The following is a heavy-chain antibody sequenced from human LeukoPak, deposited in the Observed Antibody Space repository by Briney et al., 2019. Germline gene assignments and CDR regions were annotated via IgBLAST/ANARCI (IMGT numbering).Heavy chain of an antibody. Sequence: GGSLRLSCAASGFNFDDYAMHWVRQAPGKGLEWVSGISWNSGSKGYADSVKGRFTISRDNAKNSLFLQMDSLRAEDTAVYYCARDPGRVRGVLGFDYWGQGIPVTVSS. J-gene: IGHJ4*02. V-gene: IGHV3-9*01. CDR1: GFNFDDYA. D-gene: IGHD3-10*01. CDR2: ISWNSGSK. CDR3: ARDPGRVRGVLGFDY.